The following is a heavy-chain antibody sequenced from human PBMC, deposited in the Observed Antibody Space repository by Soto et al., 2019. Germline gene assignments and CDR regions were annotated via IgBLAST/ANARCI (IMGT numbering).Heavy chain of an antibody. CDR3: AKGRFGGTTGSPDS. CDR1: GFTFSNYA. CDR2: ITVGVST. J-gene: IGHJ4*02. Sequence: EVQLLESGGDLVQPGGSLRLSCAASGFTFSNYAMSWVRQAPGRGLEWVSTITVGVSTYDAESVKGRFIIARDNSKNILYLQMNNLRAEDTAVYYCAKGRFGGTTGSPDSWCQGTLVTVSS. D-gene: IGHD1-26*01. V-gene: IGHV3-23*01.